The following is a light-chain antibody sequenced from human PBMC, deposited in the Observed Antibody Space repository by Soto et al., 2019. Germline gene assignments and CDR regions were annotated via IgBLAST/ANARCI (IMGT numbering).Light chain of an antibody. V-gene: IGKV3-15*01. J-gene: IGKJ1*01. CDR1: QSVSSN. CDR3: QQYNNCPQT. Sequence: DIVMTQSPAPLSVSPGERATLSCRASQSVSSNLAWYQQKPGQAPRLLIYGASTSATGIPARFSGSGSGTECTLTISSLQSEDFAVYYCQQYNNCPQTFGQGTKVEI. CDR2: GAS.